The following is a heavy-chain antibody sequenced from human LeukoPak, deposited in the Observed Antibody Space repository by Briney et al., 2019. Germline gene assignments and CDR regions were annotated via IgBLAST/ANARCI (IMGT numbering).Heavy chain of an antibody. V-gene: IGHV3-11*04. CDR3: ARGSSNVAARNNWFDP. J-gene: IGHJ5*02. CDR1: GFIFSDYY. D-gene: IGHD6-6*01. CDR2: ISSSGSFI. Sequence: GGSLRLSCAASGFIFSDYYMSWIRQAPGKGLEWVSYISSSGSFIYYADSMKGRFTISRDNGKKSLYLQMNSLRAEDTAVYFCARGSSNVAARNNWFDPWGQGTLVTVSS.